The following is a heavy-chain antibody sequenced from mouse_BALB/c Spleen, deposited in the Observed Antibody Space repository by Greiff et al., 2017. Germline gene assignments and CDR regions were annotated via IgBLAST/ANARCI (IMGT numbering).Heavy chain of an antibody. CDR1: GFTFSSYT. CDR3: ARARGYGNYWFAY. D-gene: IGHD2-1*01. V-gene: IGHV5-12-2*01. CDR2: ISNGGGST. J-gene: IGHJ3*01. Sequence: EVNVVESGGGLVQPGGSLKLSCAASGFTFSSYTMSWVRQTPEKRLEWVAYISNGGGSTYYPDTVKGRFTISRDNAKNTLYLQMSSLKSEDTAMYYCARARGYGNYWFAYWGQGTLVTVSA.